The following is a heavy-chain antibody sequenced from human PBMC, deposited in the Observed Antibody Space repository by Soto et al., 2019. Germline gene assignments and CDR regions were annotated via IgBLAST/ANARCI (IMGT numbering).Heavy chain of an antibody. J-gene: IGHJ6*02. D-gene: IGHD4-17*01. V-gene: IGHV4-30-4*01. Sequence: SETLSLTCTVSGDSISNSDYYWNWIRQSPGKGLEWIASIDYSGSTYYNPSLKSRVVISADTSKNLFSLKLRSVTAADTALYFCARYGPYYFGFDDWGQGTTVTVSS. CDR2: IDYSGST. CDR1: GDSISNSDYY. CDR3: ARYGPYYFGFDD.